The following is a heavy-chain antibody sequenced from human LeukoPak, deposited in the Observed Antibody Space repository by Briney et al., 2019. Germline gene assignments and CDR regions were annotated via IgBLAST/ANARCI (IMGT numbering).Heavy chain of an antibody. D-gene: IGHD6-19*01. J-gene: IGHJ4*02. V-gene: IGHV3-23*01. CDR2: SGNDGKT. CDR1: GFTLSIYA. CDR3: ARESHQWLLHFDS. Sequence: GGSLRLSCAASGFTLSIYAMSWVRQTPRKGLEWVSASGNDGKTYYTDSVQGRFTISRDNSKNTLFPQMNNLGAEDTAFYYCARESHQWLLHFDSWGQGSLVSVSS.